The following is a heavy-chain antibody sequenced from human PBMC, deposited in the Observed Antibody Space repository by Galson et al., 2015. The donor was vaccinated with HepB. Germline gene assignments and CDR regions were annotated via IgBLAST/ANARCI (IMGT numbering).Heavy chain of an antibody. D-gene: IGHD3-10*01. CDR3: ARVDYYGPGSYYLYYYYYMDV. Sequence: SVKVSCKASGYTFTSYDINWVRQATGQGLEWMGWMNPNSGNTGYAQKFQGRVTMTRNTSISTAYMELSSLRSEDTAVYYCARVDYYGPGSYYLYYYYYMDVWGKGTTVTVSS. CDR2: MNPNSGNT. J-gene: IGHJ6*03. V-gene: IGHV1-8*01. CDR1: GYTFTSYD.